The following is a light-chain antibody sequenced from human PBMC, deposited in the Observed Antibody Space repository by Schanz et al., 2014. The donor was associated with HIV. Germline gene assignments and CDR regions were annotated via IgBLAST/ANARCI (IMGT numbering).Light chain of an antibody. Sequence: QSVLTQPPSLSGAPGQRISLSCNGSSSNIGAGYDVHWYQHFPGTAPRLLIFDNDNRPSGVPDRISGSKSGTSASLAITGLQTGDEADYYCGTWDSTLSEVVFGGGTKLTVL. CDR2: DND. V-gene: IGLV1-40*01. J-gene: IGLJ2*01. CDR1: SSNIGAGYD. CDR3: GTWDSTLSEVV.